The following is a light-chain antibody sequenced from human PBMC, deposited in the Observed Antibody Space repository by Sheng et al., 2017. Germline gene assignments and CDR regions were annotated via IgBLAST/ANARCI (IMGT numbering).Light chain of an antibody. CDR3: QQSYNPPFT. CDR2: TAS. V-gene: IGKV1-39*01. CDR1: QYLNSY. Sequence: DIQMTQSPSSLSASVGDRVTITCRSSQYLNSYLNWYQQKPGKAPNLLIYTASSLQTGVPSRFSGSGFGTDFTLTIGSLQPEDFATYFCQQSYNPPFTFGPGTKVDI. J-gene: IGKJ3*01.